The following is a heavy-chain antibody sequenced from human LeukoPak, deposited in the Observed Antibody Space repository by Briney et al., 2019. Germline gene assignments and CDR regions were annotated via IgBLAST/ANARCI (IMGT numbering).Heavy chain of an antibody. Sequence: GGSLRLSCATSGFSFSSYAMTWVRQGPGKGLEWVSSISGNGGSTYSADSVKGRLTISRDNSKNTLCLQMHSLRAEDTAVYYCAKDTNVVVMVGATYDSWGQGTLVTVSS. J-gene: IGHJ5*01. CDR2: ISGNGGST. CDR3: AKDTNVVVMVGATYDS. D-gene: IGHD2-15*01. CDR1: GFSFSSYA. V-gene: IGHV3-23*01.